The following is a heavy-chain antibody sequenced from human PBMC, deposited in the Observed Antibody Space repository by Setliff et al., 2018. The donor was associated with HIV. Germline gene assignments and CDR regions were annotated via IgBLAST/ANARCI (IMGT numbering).Heavy chain of an antibody. J-gene: IGHJ4*02. D-gene: IGHD6-13*01. CDR2: ISSSGGTI. Sequence: PGGSLRLSCAASGFTFSNYAMNWVRQAPGKGLEWVSYISSSGGTIYYADSVKGRFTISRDNAKKSLYLQMNSLRAEDTAVYYCATQTGFYNSHWYDYWGQGTMVTVSS. CDR1: GFTFSNYA. CDR3: ATQTGFYNSHWYDY. V-gene: IGHV3-48*03.